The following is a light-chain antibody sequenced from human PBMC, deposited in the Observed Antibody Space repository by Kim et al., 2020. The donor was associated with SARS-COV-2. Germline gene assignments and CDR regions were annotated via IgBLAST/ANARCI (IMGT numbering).Light chain of an antibody. CDR3: LQDYNYPWT. J-gene: IGKJ1*01. CDR1: QDIGND. V-gene: IGKV1-6*01. Sequence: GDRVTITCRSSQDIGNDLGWYQQKPGKAPKLLIYAASSLQSGVPSRFSGSGSGTDFTLTISSLQPEDFATYYCLQDYNYPWTFGQGTKA. CDR2: AAS.